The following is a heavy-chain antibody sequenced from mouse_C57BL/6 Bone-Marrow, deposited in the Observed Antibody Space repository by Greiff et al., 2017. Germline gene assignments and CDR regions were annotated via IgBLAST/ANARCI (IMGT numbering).Heavy chain of an antibody. D-gene: IGHD1-1*01. Sequence: VQLQQSGPELVKPGASVKIPCKASGYTFTDYYMHWVKQKPGKGLEWIGEIYPGSGNTYYNEKFKGKATLTADTSSSTAYMQLSSLTSEDSAVYFCARGIYYYGSSYGYYAMDYWGQGTSVTVSS. V-gene: IGHV1-83*01. J-gene: IGHJ4*01. CDR3: RGIYYYGSSYGYYAMDY. CDR1: YTFTDYYM. CDR2: YPGSGNTY.